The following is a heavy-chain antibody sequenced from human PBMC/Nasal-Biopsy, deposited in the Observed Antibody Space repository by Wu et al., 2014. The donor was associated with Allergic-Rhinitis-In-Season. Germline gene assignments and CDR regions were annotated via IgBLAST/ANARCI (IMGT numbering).Heavy chain of an antibody. CDR2: IVGSAEST. CDR3: AKGAESGTYSLCIY. CDR1: GFTFSSYA. Sequence: LRLSCAASGFTFSSYAMSWVRQAPGKGLEWVSGIVGSAESTYHADSVKGRFTISRDNSKTTLYLQMNSLRAEDTAVYYCAKGAESGTYSLCIYWGQGTLVTVSS. D-gene: IGHD1-26*01. J-gene: IGHJ4*02. V-gene: IGHV3-23*01.